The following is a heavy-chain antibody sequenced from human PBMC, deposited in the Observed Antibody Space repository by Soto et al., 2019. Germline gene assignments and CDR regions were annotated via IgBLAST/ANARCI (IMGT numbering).Heavy chain of an antibody. CDR2: IYPGDSDT. Sequence: GESLKISCKGSGYSFTSYCVGWVRQVPGKGLEWIGIIYPGDSDTRYSPSFQGQVTISADKSISTAYLQWSSLKASDTAMYYCARTAAAGKYYYGMDVWGQGTTVTVSS. V-gene: IGHV5-51*01. CDR3: ARTAAAGKYYYGMDV. J-gene: IGHJ6*02. CDR1: GYSFTSYC. D-gene: IGHD6-13*01.